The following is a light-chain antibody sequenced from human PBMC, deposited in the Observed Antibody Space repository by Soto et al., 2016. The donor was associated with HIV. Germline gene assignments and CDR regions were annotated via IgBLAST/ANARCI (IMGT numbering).Light chain of an antibody. CDR2: DDN. CDR3: QVWDGGRDPWV. CDR1: NIGNEG. Sequence: SYELTQPPSVSVAPGETATITCGGDNIGNEGVHWYQQKPGQAPVLVVHDDNDRPSGIPDRFSGSNSGNTAALTISRVQGEDEADFYCQVWDGGRDPWVFGAGTKLTVL. J-gene: IGLJ3*02. V-gene: IGLV3-21*02.